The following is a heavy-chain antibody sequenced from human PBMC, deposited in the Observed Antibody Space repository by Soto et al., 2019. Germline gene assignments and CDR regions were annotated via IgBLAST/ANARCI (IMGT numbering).Heavy chain of an antibody. V-gene: IGHV3-21*01. CDR3: ARVRQPNYYGSGSYSMVPVAFDY. J-gene: IGHJ4*02. Sequence: PGGSLRLSCAASGFTFSSYSMNWVRQAPGKGLEWVSSISSSSSYIYYADSVKGRFTISRDNAKNSLYLQMNSLRAEDTAVYYCARVRQPNYYGSGSYSMVPVAFDYWGQGTLVTVSS. CDR1: GFTFSSYS. D-gene: IGHD3-10*01. CDR2: ISSSSSYI.